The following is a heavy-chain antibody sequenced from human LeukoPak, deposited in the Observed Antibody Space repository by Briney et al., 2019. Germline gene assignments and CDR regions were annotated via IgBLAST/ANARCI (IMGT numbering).Heavy chain of an antibody. V-gene: IGHV3-74*01. D-gene: IGHD2-15*01. J-gene: IGHJ3*02. CDR1: RFTFSRDW. CDR2: IDSDDGST. Sequence: GGSLRLSCAASRFTFSRDWMHWVRQVPGKGLVWVSRIDSDDGSTSYADSVRGRFTISRDNAKKTLYLQMNSLRVEDTAVYYCLVILTEPTSPSPDGLDIWGQGTMVTVSS. CDR3: LVILTEPTSPSPDGLDI.